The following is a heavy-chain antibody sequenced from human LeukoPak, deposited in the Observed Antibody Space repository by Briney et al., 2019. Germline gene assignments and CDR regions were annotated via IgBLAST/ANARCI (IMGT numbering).Heavy chain of an antibody. CDR1: GFTFSSYW. Sequence: GSLRLSCAASGFTFSSYWMSWVRQAPGKGLEWIGSIYYSGSTYYNPSLKSRVTISVDTSRNQFSLKLSSVTAADTAVYYCARDRIDPDILVVPAATFDYWGQGTLVTVSS. J-gene: IGHJ4*02. D-gene: IGHD2-2*01. CDR3: ARDRIDPDILVVPAATFDY. CDR2: IYYSGST. V-gene: IGHV4-39*07.